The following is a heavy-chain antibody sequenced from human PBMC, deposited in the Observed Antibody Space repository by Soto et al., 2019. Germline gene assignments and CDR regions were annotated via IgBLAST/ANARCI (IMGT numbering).Heavy chain of an antibody. J-gene: IGHJ6*02. CDR2: IYPGDSDT. D-gene: IGHD6-19*01. CDR3: ARQLESTASSGRYYYYGMDV. V-gene: IGHV5-51*01. Sequence: PGESLKISCKGSGYSFTSYWIGWVRQMPGKGLEWMGIIYPGDSDTRYSPSFQGQVTISADKSISTAYLQWSSLKASDTTMYYCARQLESTASSGRYYYYGMDVWGQGTTVTV. CDR1: GYSFTSYW.